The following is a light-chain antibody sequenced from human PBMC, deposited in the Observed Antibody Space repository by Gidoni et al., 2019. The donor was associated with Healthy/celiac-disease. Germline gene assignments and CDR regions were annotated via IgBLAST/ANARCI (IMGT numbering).Light chain of an antibody. CDR3: QQRSNWPLYT. CDR1: QSVSSY. CDR2: DAS. V-gene: IGKV3-11*01. Sequence: EIVLPPSPATLSLSPGERATLSCRASQSVSSYLAWYQQKPGQAPRLLIYDASNRATGIPARFSGSGSGTDFTLTISSLEPEDFAVYYCQQRSNWPLYTFGQGTKLEIK. J-gene: IGKJ2*01.